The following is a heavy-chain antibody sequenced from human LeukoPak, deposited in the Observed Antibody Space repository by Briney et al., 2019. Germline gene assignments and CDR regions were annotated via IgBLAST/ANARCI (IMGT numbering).Heavy chain of an antibody. CDR3: ARDTMYSGSYLYFDY. Sequence: ASVKVSCKASGYTFTSYGISWVRQAPGQGLEWMGWINSYNGNIKYEQKFQGRVSMTTDTSTSTAYMELRSLRSDDAAVYYCARDTMYSGSYLYFDYWGEGTLVTVSS. CDR2: INSYNGNI. D-gene: IGHD1-26*01. J-gene: IGHJ4*02. V-gene: IGHV1-18*01. CDR1: GYTFTSYG.